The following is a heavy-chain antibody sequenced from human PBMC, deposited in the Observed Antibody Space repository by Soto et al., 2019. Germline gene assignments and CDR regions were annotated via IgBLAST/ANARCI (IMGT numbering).Heavy chain of an antibody. CDR2: IYYSGST. CDR3: ARLSGGLTWIQLWDDDAFDI. J-gene: IGHJ3*02. V-gene: IGHV4-39*01. Sequence: QLQLQESGPGLVKPSETLSLTCTVSGGSISSSSYYWGWIRQPPGKGLEWIGSIYYSGSTYYNPSLKSRVTISVDTSKNQFSLKLSSVTAADTAVYYCARLSGGLTWIQLWDDDAFDIWGQGTMVTVSS. D-gene: IGHD5-18*01. CDR1: GGSISSSSYY.